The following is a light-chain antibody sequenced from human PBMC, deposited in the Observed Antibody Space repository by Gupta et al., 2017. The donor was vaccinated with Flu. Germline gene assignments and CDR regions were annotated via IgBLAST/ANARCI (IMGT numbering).Light chain of an antibody. J-gene: IGLJ3*02. V-gene: IGLV1-47*01. CDR3: AAWDDSLTGHWV. CDR2: KNT. Sequence: QSVLTQAPSASGTPGQRVTISCSGSSSNIGKYYVYWYQHLPGPAPKLLIYKNTQRPSGVPDRFSGSKSGTSASLAISGLRSDDEADYFCAAWDDSLTGHWVFGGGTKLTVL. CDR1: SSNIGKYY.